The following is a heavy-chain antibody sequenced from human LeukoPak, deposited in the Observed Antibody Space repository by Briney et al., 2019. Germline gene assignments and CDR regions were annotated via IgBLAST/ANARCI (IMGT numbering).Heavy chain of an antibody. J-gene: IGHJ4*02. V-gene: IGHV4-39*01. D-gene: IGHD3-10*01. CDR3: ASLTSTSSLLWFGEPLDY. CDR2: IYYSGST. Sequence: PSETLSLTCTVSGGSISSSSYYWGWIRQPPGKGLEWIGSIYYSGSTYYNPSLKSRVTISEDTSKNQFSLKLSSVTAADTAVYYCASLTSTSSLLWFGEPLDYWGQGTLVTVSS. CDR1: GGSISSSSYY.